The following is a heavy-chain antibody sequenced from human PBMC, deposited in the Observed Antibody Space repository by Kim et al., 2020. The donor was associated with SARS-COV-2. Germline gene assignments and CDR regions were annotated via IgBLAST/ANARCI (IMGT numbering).Heavy chain of an antibody. CDR3: ARLNIILRVVSD. J-gene: IGHJ4*02. Sequence: YYTPSLNSRVTISVDTSKNQFSLKLSSVTAADTAVYYCARLNIILRVVSDWGQGTLVTVSS. D-gene: IGHD3-3*02. V-gene: IGHV4-39*01.